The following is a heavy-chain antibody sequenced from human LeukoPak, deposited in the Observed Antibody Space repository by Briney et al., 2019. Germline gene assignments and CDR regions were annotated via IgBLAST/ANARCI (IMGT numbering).Heavy chain of an antibody. Sequence: SETLSLTCTVSGGSISSYYWSWIRQPPGKGLEWIGYIYYSGSTSYNPSLKSRVTISVDTSKNQFSLKLSSVTAADTAVYYCARLAVTTRVRYFDYWGQGTLVTVSS. J-gene: IGHJ4*02. CDR3: ARLAVTTRVRYFDY. D-gene: IGHD4-11*01. CDR1: GGSISSYY. CDR2: IYYSGST. V-gene: IGHV4-59*08.